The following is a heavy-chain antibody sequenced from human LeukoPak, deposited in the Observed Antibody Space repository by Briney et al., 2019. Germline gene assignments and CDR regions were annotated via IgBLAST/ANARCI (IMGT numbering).Heavy chain of an antibody. CDR1: GFTFSSYW. CDR2: INSDGSRT. D-gene: IGHD6-6*01. J-gene: IGHJ5*02. V-gene: IGHV3-74*01. CDR3: ARLSIAGGIDP. Sequence: GGSLRLSCAVSGFTFSSYWMHWVRQAPGKGLVWVSRINSDGSRTSYADSVKGRFTISRDNAKNTLYLQMNSLRAGDTAVYYCARLSIAGGIDPWGQGTLVTVSS.